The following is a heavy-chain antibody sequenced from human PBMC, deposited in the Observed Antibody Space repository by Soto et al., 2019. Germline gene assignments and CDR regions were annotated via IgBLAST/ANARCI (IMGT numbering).Heavy chain of an antibody. D-gene: IGHD2-21*01. Sequence: QMQLVQSGPEVKKPGTSVKVSCKASGFTFTSSAVQWVRQARGQRLEWIGWIVVGSGNTNYAQKFQERVTITRDMTTSTAYMELSSLSSEDTAVYYCAAVSSGRGADYWGQGTLVTVSS. CDR1: GFTFTSSA. CDR3: AAVSSGRGADY. CDR2: IVVGSGNT. J-gene: IGHJ4*02. V-gene: IGHV1-58*01.